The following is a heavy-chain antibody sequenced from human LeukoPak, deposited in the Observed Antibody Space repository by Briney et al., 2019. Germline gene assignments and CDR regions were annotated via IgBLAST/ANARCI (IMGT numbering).Heavy chain of an antibody. D-gene: IGHD1-26*01. J-gene: IGHJ3*02. CDR2: IYYSGST. Sequence: SETLSLTCTVSGGSISSYYWSWIRQPPGKGLEWIGYIYYSGSTNYNPSLKSRVTISVDTSKNQFSLKLSSVTAADTAVYYCAKEDSGNYYDPGAFDIWGQGTMVTVSS. CDR1: GGSISSYY. V-gene: IGHV4-59*12. CDR3: AKEDSGNYYDPGAFDI.